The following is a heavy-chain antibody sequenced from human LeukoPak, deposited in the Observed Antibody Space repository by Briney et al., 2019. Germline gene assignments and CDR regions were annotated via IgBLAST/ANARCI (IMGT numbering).Heavy chain of an antibody. CDR2: ITGSGDTT. CDR1: GFTFTSYA. CDR3: AKANHFNWNYEGYFDY. J-gene: IGHJ4*02. Sequence: PGGSLRLSCAASGFTFTSYAMSWVRQAPGKGLEWVSAITGSGDTTYYAASVKGRFTISRDNSKNTLYLQMNSLRAEDTAVYYCAKANHFNWNYEGYFDYWGQGILVTVSS. V-gene: IGHV3-23*01. D-gene: IGHD1-7*01.